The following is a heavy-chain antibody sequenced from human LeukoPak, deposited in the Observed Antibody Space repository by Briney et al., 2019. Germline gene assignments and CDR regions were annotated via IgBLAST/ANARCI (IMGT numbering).Heavy chain of an antibody. CDR3: AKDTPSFYYYDMDV. J-gene: IGHJ6*02. CDR2: ISYDGSNK. D-gene: IGHD2-15*01. Sequence: GGSLRLSCAASGFTFSSYGMHWVRQAPGKGLEWVAVISYDGSNKYYADSVKGRFTISRDNSKNTLYLQMNSLRAEDTAVYYCAKDTPSFYYYDMDVWGQGTTVTVSS. CDR1: GFTFSSYG. V-gene: IGHV3-30*18.